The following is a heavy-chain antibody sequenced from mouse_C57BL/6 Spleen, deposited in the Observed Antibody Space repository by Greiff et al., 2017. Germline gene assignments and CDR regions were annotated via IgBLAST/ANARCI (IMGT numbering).Heavy chain of an antibody. D-gene: IGHD2-1*01. CDR1: GYTFTSYW. J-gene: IGHJ3*01. Sequence: QVQLKQPGAELVKPGASVKMSCKASGYTFTSYWITWVKQRPGQGLEWIGDIYPGSGSTNYNEKFKSKATLTVDTSSSTSYMQLSSLTSEDSAVYYCAREGGNAWFAYWGQRTLVTVSA. CDR3: AREGGNAWFAY. V-gene: IGHV1-55*01. CDR2: IYPGSGST.